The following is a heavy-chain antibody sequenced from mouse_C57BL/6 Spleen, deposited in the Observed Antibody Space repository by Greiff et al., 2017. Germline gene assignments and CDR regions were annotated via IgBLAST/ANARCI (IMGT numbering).Heavy chain of an antibody. V-gene: IGHV1-59*01. CDR3: ARDGTTLLRGSRSWFAY. CDR1: GYTFTSYW. D-gene: IGHD1-1*01. CDR2: FDPSDSYT. Sequence: QVQLQQPGAELVRPGTSVKLSCKASGYTFTSYWMHWVKQRPGQGLEWIGVFDPSDSYTNYNQKFKGKATLTVDTSSSTVYLQLSCLASGDSAVYYCARDGTTLLRGSRSWFAYWGQGTLVTVAA. J-gene: IGHJ3*01.